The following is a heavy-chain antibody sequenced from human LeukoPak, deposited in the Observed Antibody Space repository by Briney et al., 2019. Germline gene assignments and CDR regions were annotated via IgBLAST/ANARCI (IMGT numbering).Heavy chain of an antibody. V-gene: IGHV3-53*01. Sequence: GGSLRLSCAASGFTVSSNYMSWVRQAPGKGLEWASVIYSGGSTYYADSVKGRFTISRDNSKNTLYLQMNSLRAEDTAVYYCARDKTYYYGMDVWGQGTTVTVSS. CDR3: ARDKTYYYGMDV. CDR1: GFTVSSNY. J-gene: IGHJ6*02. CDR2: IYSGGST.